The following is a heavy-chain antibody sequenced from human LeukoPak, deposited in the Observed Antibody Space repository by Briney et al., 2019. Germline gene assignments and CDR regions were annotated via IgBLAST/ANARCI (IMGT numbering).Heavy chain of an antibody. J-gene: IGHJ4*02. V-gene: IGHV3-74*01. CDR1: GFTFSSYW. Sequence: GGSLRLSCAASGFTFSSYWMHWVRQAPGKGLVWVSRINSDGSSTSYADSVKGRFTISRDNAKNTLYLQMNSLRAEDTAVYYCATERSSGWYGGFDYWGQGTLVTVSS. CDR2: INSDGSST. D-gene: IGHD6-19*01. CDR3: ATERSSGWYGGFDY.